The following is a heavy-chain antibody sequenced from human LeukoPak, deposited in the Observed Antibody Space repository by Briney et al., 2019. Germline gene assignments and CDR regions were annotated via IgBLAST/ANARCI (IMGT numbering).Heavy chain of an antibody. CDR2: ISAYNGNT. D-gene: IGHD3-22*01. Sequence: ASVKVSCKASGYTFTSYGISWVRQAPGQGLEWMGWISAYNGNTNYAQKLQGRVTMTTDTSTSTAYMELRSLRSDDTAVYYCARTTYYYDSSGYYLDAFDIWGQGTMVTVSS. CDR1: GYTFTSYG. J-gene: IGHJ3*02. CDR3: ARTTYYYDSSGYYLDAFDI. V-gene: IGHV1-18*01.